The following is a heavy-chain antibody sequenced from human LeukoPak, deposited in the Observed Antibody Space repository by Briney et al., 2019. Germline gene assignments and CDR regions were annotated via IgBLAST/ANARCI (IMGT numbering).Heavy chain of an antibody. J-gene: IGHJ4*02. CDR1: GGSISSYY. CDR2: IYFSGTT. Sequence: SETLSLTCTVSGGSISSYYWSWIRQPPGKGLEWIGYIYFSGTTNYNPSLKSRVTISVDTSKNQFSLKLSSVTAADTAVYYCARDITGSFDYWGQGNLVTVSS. CDR3: ARDITGSFDY. V-gene: IGHV4-59*01. D-gene: IGHD1-14*01.